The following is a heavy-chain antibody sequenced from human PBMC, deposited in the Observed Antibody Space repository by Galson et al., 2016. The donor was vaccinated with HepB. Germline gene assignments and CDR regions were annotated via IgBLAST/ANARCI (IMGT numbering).Heavy chain of an antibody. D-gene: IGHD4-17*01. Sequence: TLSLTCAVYGGSFSGYYWTWIRQSPGKGLEWIGEIKINYSGSTNYNPSLKSRVTISVDMSKNQFSLKLSPVTAADTAVYYCARGDNPDYGDYASAYYYMDVWGKGTTVTVSS. CDR1: GGSFSGYY. J-gene: IGHJ6*03. V-gene: IGHV4-34*01. CDR2: IKINYSGST. CDR3: ARGDNPDYGDYASAYYYMDV.